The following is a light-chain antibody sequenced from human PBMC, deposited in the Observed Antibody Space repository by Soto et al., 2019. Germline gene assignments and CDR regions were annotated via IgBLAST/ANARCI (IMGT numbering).Light chain of an antibody. CDR3: QQYDSYSKT. J-gene: IGKJ1*01. CDR1: QSISSW. V-gene: IGKV1-5*03. CDR2: TAS. Sequence: DIQMTQSPSTLSASVGDRVTITCRASQSISSWLAWYQQKPGKAPNVLIYTASSLEIGGPSRFSGSASGTEFNLTISSLQPDDFATYYCQQYDSYSKTFGQGTKVDIQ.